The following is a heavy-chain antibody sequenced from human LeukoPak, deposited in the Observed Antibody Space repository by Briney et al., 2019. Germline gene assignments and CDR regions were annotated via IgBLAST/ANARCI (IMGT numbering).Heavy chain of an antibody. CDR3: ARDSDGSALSGAFDI. CDR2: IWYDGSNR. CDR1: GFTFSSYG. D-gene: IGHD2-15*01. V-gene: IGHV3-33*01. J-gene: IGHJ3*02. Sequence: GGSLRLSCAASGFTFSSYGMHWVRQAPGKGLEWVAVIWYDGSNRYYADSVKGRFTISRDNSKNTLYLQMNSPRTEDTAVYYCARDSDGSALSGAFDIWGQGTMVTVSS.